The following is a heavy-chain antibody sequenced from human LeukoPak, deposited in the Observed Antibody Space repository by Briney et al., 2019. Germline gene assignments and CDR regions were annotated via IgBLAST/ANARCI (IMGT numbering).Heavy chain of an antibody. Sequence: SETLSLTCTVSGGSISSGSYYWGWIRQPPGKGLEWIGSIYYSGSTYYKPSLKSRVTISLDTSKNQFSLKLSSVTAADTAVYYCARAYSPPQWSPFDYWGQGTLVTVS. J-gene: IGHJ4*02. CDR2: IYYSGST. V-gene: IGHV4-39*07. CDR1: GGSISSGSYY. CDR3: ARAYSPPQWSPFDY. D-gene: IGHD6-13*01.